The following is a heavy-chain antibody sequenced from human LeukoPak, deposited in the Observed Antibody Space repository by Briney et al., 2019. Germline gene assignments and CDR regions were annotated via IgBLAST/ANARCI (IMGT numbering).Heavy chain of an antibody. CDR2: INHSGST. D-gene: IGHD6-13*01. V-gene: IGHV4-34*01. CDR1: GGSFSGYY. CDR3: ARFIAAAGTSY. Sequence: PSETLSLTCAVYGGSFSGYYWSWIRQPPGKGLEWIGEINHSGSTNYNPSLKSRVTISVDTSKNQFPLKLSSVTAADTAVYYCARFIAAAGTSYWGQGTLVTVSS. J-gene: IGHJ4*02.